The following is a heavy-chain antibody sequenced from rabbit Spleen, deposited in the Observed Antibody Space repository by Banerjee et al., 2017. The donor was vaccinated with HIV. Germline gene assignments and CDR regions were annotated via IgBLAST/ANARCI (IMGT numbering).Heavy chain of an antibody. D-gene: IGHD1-1*01. CDR2: IEVGSSGFS. V-gene: IGHV1S45*01. J-gene: IGHJ6*01. Sequence: QEQLEESGGGLVKPGASLTLTCTASGVSFSFRSYMCWVRQAPGKGLEWIACIEVGSSGFSYFATWAKGRFTISETSSTTVTLQVTRLTAADTATYFSARDTSSSFSSYGMDLWGPGTLVTVS. CDR3: ARDTSSSFSSYGMDL. CDR1: GVSFSFRSY.